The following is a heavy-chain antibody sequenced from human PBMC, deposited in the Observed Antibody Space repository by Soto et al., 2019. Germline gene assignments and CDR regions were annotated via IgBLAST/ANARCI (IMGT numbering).Heavy chain of an antibody. V-gene: IGHV1-69*02. J-gene: IGHJ4*02. CDR1: GDTFSSYT. CDR3: VGVRGTAANGETSDF. Sequence: QVQLVQSGAEVKKPGSSVKVSCKASGDTFSSYTFSWVRQAPGQGLEWVGRIIPILRVTNYAQKFQGRVTITADKSTTEVYLQLGSLRSEDTGAYYCVGVRGTAANGETSDFWGQGTVVPVSS. CDR2: IIPILRVT. D-gene: IGHD3-16*01.